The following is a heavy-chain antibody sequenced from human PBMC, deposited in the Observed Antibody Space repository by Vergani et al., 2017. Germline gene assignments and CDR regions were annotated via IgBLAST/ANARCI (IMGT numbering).Heavy chain of an antibody. CDR1: GYTFTSYG. CDR3: ARDPDIVVVPAAPYYYDFYGMDV. V-gene: IGHV1-18*04. J-gene: IGHJ6*02. CDR2: ISAYNGNT. Sequence: QVQLVQSGAAVKKPGASVKVSCKASGYTFTSYGISWVRQAPGQGLEWMGWISAYNGNTNYAQKLQGRVTMTTDTSTSTAYMELRSLRSDDTAVYYCARDPDIVVVPAAPYYYDFYGMDVWGQGTTVTVSS. D-gene: IGHD2-2*01.